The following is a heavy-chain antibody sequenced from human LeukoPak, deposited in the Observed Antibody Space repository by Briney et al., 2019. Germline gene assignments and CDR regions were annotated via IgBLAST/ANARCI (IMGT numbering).Heavy chain of an antibody. CDR3: ARDAPGERTTDAFDI. D-gene: IGHD4-17*01. V-gene: IGHV3-23*01. Sequence: GGSLRLSCAASGFTFSSYAMSWVRQAPGKGLEWVSGISRSGGSTYYADSVKGRFTISRDNSKNTLYLQMNSLRAEDTAVYYCARDAPGERTTDAFDIWGQGTMVTVSS. J-gene: IGHJ3*02. CDR1: GFTFSSYA. CDR2: ISRSGGST.